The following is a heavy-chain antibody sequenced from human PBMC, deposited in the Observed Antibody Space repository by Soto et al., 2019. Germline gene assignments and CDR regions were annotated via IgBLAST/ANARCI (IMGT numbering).Heavy chain of an antibody. D-gene: IGHD1-1*01. CDR3: ATWHEREHAFDV. V-gene: IGHV3-53*01. CDR1: GLTISGKKY. J-gene: IGHJ3*01. Sequence: DVQLVESGGGLIQPGESLRLSCAAFGLTISGKKYVAWVRQAPRKGLEWASALNDVDGTFYADSVTGRFTTSSDSSKTTVYLQMNDLRADDTAVYYCATWHEREHAFDVWGQGTTVTISS. CDR2: LNDVDGT.